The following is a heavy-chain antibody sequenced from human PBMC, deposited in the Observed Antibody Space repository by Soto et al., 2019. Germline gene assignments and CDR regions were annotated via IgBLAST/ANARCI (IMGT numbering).Heavy chain of an antibody. Sequence: VQLLESGGGLVQPGGSLRLSCAASGFMFSSFAMSWVRQAPGKGLEWVAAVTGGGEKTFYADSVKGRFTISRDNSRNTLLLQMNSLRVEDLGFYYCAKEGAAAGMGWFAPWGQGTLVTISS. CDR3: AKEGAAAGMGWFAP. V-gene: IGHV3-23*01. D-gene: IGHD6-13*01. CDR2: VTGGGEKT. J-gene: IGHJ5*02. CDR1: GFMFSSFA.